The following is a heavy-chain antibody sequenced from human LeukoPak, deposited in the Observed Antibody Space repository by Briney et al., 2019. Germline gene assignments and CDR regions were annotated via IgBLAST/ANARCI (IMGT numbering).Heavy chain of an antibody. D-gene: IGHD3-9*01. J-gene: IGHJ6*04. Sequence: GGSLRLSCAASGFTFSSYWMSWVRQAPGKGLEWVANIKQDGSEKYYVDSVKGRFTISRDNAKNSLYLQMSSLRAEDTAVYYCARDRYFDWLLRTFYGMDVWGKGTTVTVSS. V-gene: IGHV3-7*03. CDR2: IKQDGSEK. CDR3: ARDRYFDWLLRTFYGMDV. CDR1: GFTFSSYW.